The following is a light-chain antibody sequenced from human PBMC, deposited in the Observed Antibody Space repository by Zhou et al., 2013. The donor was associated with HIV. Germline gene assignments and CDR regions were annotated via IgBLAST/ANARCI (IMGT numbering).Light chain of an antibody. Sequence: DIQMTQSPSSLSASVGDRVTITCRASQGISIYLNWYQQKPGRAPKLLIYAASNLQTGVPSRFSGRGHGTDFSLTISGLQSEDFATYFCLHNGRRTPKTFGQGTKV. CDR2: AAS. V-gene: IGKV1-39*01. CDR3: LHNGRRTPKT. J-gene: IGKJ1*01. CDR1: QGISIY.